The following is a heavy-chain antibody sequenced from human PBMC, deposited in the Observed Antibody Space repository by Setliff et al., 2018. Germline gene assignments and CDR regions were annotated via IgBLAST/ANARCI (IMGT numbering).Heavy chain of an antibody. J-gene: IGHJ4*02. Sequence: GPPVKVSCKASGGTFSSYAISWVRQAPGQGLEWMGGIIPIFGTANYAQKFQGRVTITADESTSTAYMELSSLRSEDTAVYYCASSRDYNFWSGYYSPLDYWGQGTLVTVS. D-gene: IGHD3-3*01. CDR2: IIPIFGTA. V-gene: IGHV1-69*13. CDR1: GGTFSSYA. CDR3: ASSRDYNFWSGYYSPLDY.